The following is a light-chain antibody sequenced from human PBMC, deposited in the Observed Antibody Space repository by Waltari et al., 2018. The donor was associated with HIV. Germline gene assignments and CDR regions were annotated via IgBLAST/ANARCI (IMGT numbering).Light chain of an antibody. V-gene: IGKV1-5*03. CDR3: QQYNSYPWT. CDR2: KAS. J-gene: IGKJ1*01. Sequence: DIQMTQSPSTLSASVGDRVTVTYRASQIISSWLAWYQQKPGKAPNLLIYKASTLQSGVPSRFSGSGSGTEFTLTISSLQPDDFATYYCQQYNSYPWTFGQGTKVEIK. CDR1: QIISSW.